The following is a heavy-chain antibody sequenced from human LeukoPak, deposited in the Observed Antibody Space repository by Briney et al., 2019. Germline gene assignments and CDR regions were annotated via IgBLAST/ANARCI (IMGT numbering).Heavy chain of an antibody. V-gene: IGHV4-4*02. J-gene: IGHJ5*02. CDR3: ARLGNMITFAWFDP. D-gene: IGHD3-16*01. Sequence: PSETLSLTCAVSGGSISSGYWWTWVRQPPGKGLEWIGEIYHSGSTNYNPSLKSRVTISVDKSKNQFSLKLSSVTAADTAVYYCARLGNMITFAWFDPWGQGTLVTVSS. CDR1: GGSISSGYW. CDR2: IYHSGST.